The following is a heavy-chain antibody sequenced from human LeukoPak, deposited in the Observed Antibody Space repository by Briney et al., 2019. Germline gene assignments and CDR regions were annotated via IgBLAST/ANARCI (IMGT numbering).Heavy chain of an antibody. CDR2: ISAYNGNT. Sequence: ASVKVSCKASGYTFTNYGLSWVRQAPGQGLEWMGWISAYNGNTNYAQKLQGRVTMTTDTSTSTAYMELRSLRSDDTAVYYCARDYGETYYYDTSGYRRRFDYWGQGTLVTVSS. D-gene: IGHD3-22*01. CDR1: GYTFTNYG. CDR3: ARDYGETYYYDTSGYRRRFDY. V-gene: IGHV1-18*01. J-gene: IGHJ4*02.